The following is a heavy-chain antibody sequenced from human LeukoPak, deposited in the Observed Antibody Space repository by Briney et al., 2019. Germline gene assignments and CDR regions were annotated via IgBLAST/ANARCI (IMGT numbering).Heavy chain of an antibody. CDR2: IYYTGST. CDR3: ARKAAAGIPPLYNWFDP. D-gene: IGHD6-13*01. V-gene: IGHV4-59*01. CDR1: GGSITNYY. J-gene: IGHJ5*02. Sequence: SETLSLTCTVSGGSITNYYLSWIRQPPGKGLEWFGYIYYTGSTNYNPSLRSRVTISVDTSKNQLSLKLTSVTPADTAVYYCARKAAAGIPPLYNWFDPWGQGTLVTVSA.